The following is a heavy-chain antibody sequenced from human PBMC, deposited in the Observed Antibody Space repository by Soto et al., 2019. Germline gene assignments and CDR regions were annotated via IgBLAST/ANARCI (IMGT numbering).Heavy chain of an antibody. CDR3: ARGPHHIVVVPAALVRVKYYYYGMDV. D-gene: IGHD2-2*01. V-gene: IGHV4-34*01. CDR2: INHSGST. J-gene: IGHJ6*02. Sequence: SETLSLTCAVYGGSFSGYYWSWIRQPPGKGLEWIGEINHSGSTNYNPSLKSRVTISVDTSKNQFSLKLSSVTAADTAVYYCARGPHHIVVVPAALVRVKYYYYGMDVWGQGTTVTVSS. CDR1: GGSFSGYY.